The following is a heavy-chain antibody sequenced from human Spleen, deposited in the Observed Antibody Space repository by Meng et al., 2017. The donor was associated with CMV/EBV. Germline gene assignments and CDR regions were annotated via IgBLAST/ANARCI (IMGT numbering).Heavy chain of an antibody. CDR3: ARGARRDGYNYYYYGMDV. J-gene: IGHJ6*02. CDR1: GHAFNNYG. CDR2: IIPIFGTA. Sequence: SVKVSCKVYGHAFNNYGLTWVRQAPGQGLEWMGGIIPIFGTANYAQKFQGRVTITTDESTSTAYMELSSLRSEDTAVYYCARGARRDGYNYYYYGMDVWGQGTTVTVSS. D-gene: IGHD5-24*01. V-gene: IGHV1-69*05.